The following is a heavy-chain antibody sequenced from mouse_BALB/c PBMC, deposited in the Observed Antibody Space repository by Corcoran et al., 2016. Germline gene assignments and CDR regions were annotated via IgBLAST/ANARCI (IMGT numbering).Heavy chain of an antibody. CDR3: ASEPYAMYY. CDR1: GYTFTNYG. Sequence: QIQLVQSGPELKKPGETVKISCKASGYTFTNYGMNWVKQAPGKGLKWMGWINTYTGEPTYADDFKGRFAFSLETSASTAYLQINNLKNEDMATYFCASEPYAMYYWGQGTSVTVSS. J-gene: IGHJ4*01. V-gene: IGHV9-1*02. CDR2: INTYTGEP.